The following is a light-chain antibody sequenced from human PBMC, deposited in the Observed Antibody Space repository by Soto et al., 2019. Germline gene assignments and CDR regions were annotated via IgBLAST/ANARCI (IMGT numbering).Light chain of an antibody. CDR2: EVN. CDR3: FAFTTTSTHV. J-gene: IGLJ1*01. CDR1: SSDIGAYDY. V-gene: IGLV2-14*01. Sequence: QSVLTHPASLSGSPGPSITISCTGTSSDIGAYDYVSWFQQHPGKAPKLMISEVNNRPSGVSNRFSGSKSGNAAYLTISGLQGEDEAEHFCFAFTTTSTHVVGTGAKVTV.